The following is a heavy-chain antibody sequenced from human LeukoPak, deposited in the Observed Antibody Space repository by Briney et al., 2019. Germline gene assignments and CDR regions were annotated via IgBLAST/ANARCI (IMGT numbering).Heavy chain of an antibody. CDR3: AAYGSGAP. Sequence: GGSVRLSCAASVFTFSSYIMNWVRHAPWKGLEWVSTISNSGGSTYYADSVKGRFTISRDNSNNTLYLQMNSLRAEDTAVYYCAAYGSGAPGGQGTLVTVSS. D-gene: IGHD6-19*01. CDR1: VFTFSSYI. CDR2: ISNSGGST. V-gene: IGHV3-23*01. J-gene: IGHJ4*02.